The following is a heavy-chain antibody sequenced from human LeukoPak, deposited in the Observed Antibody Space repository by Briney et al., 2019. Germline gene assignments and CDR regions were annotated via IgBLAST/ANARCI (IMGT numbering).Heavy chain of an antibody. CDR3: SRDPDFLWSGRYNNLVHP. CDR1: GGSVSSGSYY. D-gene: IGHD3-10*02. CDR2: IYYSGST. V-gene: IGHV4-61*01. Sequence: TSETLSLTCTVSGGSVSSGSYYWSWIRQPPGKGLEWIGYIYYSGSTNYNPSLKSRVTISVDTSKNQFSLKLSSVTAADTAVYYLSRDPDFLWSGRYNNLVHPWGQGTLVTVSS. J-gene: IGHJ5*02.